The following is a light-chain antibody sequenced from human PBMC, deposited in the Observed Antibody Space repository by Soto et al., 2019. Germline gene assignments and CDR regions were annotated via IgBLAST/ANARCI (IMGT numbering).Light chain of an antibody. CDR1: QSISSY. CDR2: AAS. J-gene: IGKJ2*01. Sequence: DIQMTQSPSSLSASVGDRVTITCRASQSISSYLNWYQQKPGKAPKLLIYAASSLQSWVPSRFSGSGSGTDFTLTISSLQPEDFATYYCQQSYSTLPYTFGQGTKLEIK. CDR3: QQSYSTLPYT. V-gene: IGKV1-39*01.